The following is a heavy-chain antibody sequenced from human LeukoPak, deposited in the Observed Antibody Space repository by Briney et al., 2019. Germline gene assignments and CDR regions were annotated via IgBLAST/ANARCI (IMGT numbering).Heavy chain of an antibody. Sequence: GRSLRLSCAASGFTFSSYAMHWVRQAPGKGLEWVAVISYDGSNKYYADSVKGRFTISRDNSKNTVHLEMSSLRAEDTAVYYCVREVSAWPKNWFDPWGQGTLVTVSS. D-gene: IGHD3-3*01. CDR3: VREVSAWPKNWFDP. J-gene: IGHJ5*02. CDR1: GFTFSSYA. V-gene: IGHV3-30-3*01. CDR2: ISYDGSNK.